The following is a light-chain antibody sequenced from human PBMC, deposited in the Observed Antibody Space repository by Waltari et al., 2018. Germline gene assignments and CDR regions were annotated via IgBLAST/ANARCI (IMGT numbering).Light chain of an antibody. Sequence: SYVVPQAPSVSVAPGQTAKITCGGSYIDTKRVHWYQHRPGQAPVLVVYTGVHRPSGIPERFSGSKSENTATLTIFRVEAGDEADYYCQVWDIVDGWVFGGGTTLTVL. J-gene: IGLJ3*02. CDR1: YIDTKR. CDR3: QVWDIVDGWV. V-gene: IGLV3-21*02. CDR2: TGV.